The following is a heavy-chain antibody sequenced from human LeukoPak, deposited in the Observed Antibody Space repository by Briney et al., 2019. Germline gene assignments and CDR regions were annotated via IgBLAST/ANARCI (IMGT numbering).Heavy chain of an antibody. Sequence: ASVKVSCKAFGYTFTSYGISWVRQAPGQGLEWMGWISAYNGNTNYAQKLQGRVTMTTDTSTSTAYMELRSLRSDDTAVYYCARGRYGDYVGDFDYWGQGTLVTVSS. V-gene: IGHV1-18*04. CDR1: GYTFTSYG. CDR3: ARGRYGDYVGDFDY. CDR2: ISAYNGNT. D-gene: IGHD4-17*01. J-gene: IGHJ4*02.